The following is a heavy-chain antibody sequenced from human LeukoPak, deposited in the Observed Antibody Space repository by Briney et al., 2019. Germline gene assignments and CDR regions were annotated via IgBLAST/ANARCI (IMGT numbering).Heavy chain of an antibody. Sequence: GGSLRLSCAASGFTFSSYWMHWVRQAPGKGLVWVSRIRSDGTSTSYADSVKGRFTISRDNAKNSLYLQMNSLRAEDTAVYYCARVHGGYLYYFDYWGQGTLVTVSS. CDR3: ARVHGGYLYYFDY. D-gene: IGHD5-12*01. CDR1: GFTFSSYW. J-gene: IGHJ4*02. V-gene: IGHV3-74*01. CDR2: IRSDGTST.